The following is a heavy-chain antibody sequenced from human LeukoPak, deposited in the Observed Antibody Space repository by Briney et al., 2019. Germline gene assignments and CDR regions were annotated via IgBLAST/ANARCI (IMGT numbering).Heavy chain of an antibody. Sequence: EASVKVSCKASGGTFSSYAISWVRQAPGQGLEWMGGIIPIFGTANYAQKFQGRVTITADKSTSTAYMELSSLRSEDTAVYYCAREVDMATITGWFDPWGQGTLVTVSS. CDR3: AREVDMATITGWFDP. V-gene: IGHV1-69*06. CDR1: GGTFSSYA. J-gene: IGHJ5*02. D-gene: IGHD5-24*01. CDR2: IIPIFGTA.